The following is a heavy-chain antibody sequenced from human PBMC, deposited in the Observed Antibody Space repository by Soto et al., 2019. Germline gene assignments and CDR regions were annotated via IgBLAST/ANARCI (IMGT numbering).Heavy chain of an antibody. CDR3: ARQEGGSYYPYYYGMDV. J-gene: IGHJ6*02. CDR2: IYYSGST. Sequence: PSETLSLTCTVSGGSISSYYWSWIRQPPGKGLEWIGYIYYSGSTNCNPSLKSRVTISVDTSKNQFSLKLSSVTAADTAVYYCARQEGGSYYPYYYGMDVWGQGTTVTVSS. V-gene: IGHV4-59*01. D-gene: IGHD1-26*01. CDR1: GGSISSYY.